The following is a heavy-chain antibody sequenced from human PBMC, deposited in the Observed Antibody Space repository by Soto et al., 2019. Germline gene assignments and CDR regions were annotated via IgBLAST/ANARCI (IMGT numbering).Heavy chain of an antibody. Sequence: QVQLQESGPGLVKPSETLSLTCSVSGESVSSGYYYWTWIRQPPGKGLEWIGSILSSGRTNYNPSLKSRVSMSVDTCKNQFSLRLTSVGAADTAIYFCARVVRCTRSGCYYLAMDVWGQGTTVTVFS. J-gene: IGHJ6*02. CDR1: GESVSSGYYY. CDR3: ARVVRCTRSGCYYLAMDV. D-gene: IGHD2-15*01. CDR2: ILSSGRT. V-gene: IGHV4-61*01.